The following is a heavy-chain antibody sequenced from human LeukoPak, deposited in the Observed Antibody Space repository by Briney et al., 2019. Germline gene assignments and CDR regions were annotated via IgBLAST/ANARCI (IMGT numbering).Heavy chain of an antibody. Sequence: GGSLRLSCAASRFTFSSYWMSWVRQAPGKGLEWVANIKQDGSVKYYVDSVKGRFTISRDNAKNSLYLQMNSLRDEDTAVYYCAREASDYYDSSGGFDYWGQGTLVTVSS. CDR2: IKQDGSVK. D-gene: IGHD3-22*01. CDR1: RFTFSSYW. J-gene: IGHJ4*02. CDR3: AREASDYYDSSGGFDY. V-gene: IGHV3-7*01.